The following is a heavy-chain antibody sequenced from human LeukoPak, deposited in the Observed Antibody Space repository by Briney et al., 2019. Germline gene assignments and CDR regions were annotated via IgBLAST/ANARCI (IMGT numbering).Heavy chain of an antibody. Sequence: PSETLSLTCAVYGGSFSGYYWSWIRQPPGKGLEWIGEINHSGSTNYNPSLKSRVTISVDTSKNQFSLKLSSVTAADTAVYYCAAIPSYDYVWGSYSFYFDYWGQGTLVTVSS. CDR1: GGSFSGYY. J-gene: IGHJ4*02. D-gene: IGHD3-16*01. CDR2: INHSGST. CDR3: AAIPSYDYVWGSYSFYFDY. V-gene: IGHV4-34*01.